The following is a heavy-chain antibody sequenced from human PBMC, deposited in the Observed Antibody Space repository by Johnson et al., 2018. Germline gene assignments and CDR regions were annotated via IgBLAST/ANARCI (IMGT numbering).Heavy chain of an antibody. CDR2: VYHSGST. V-gene: IGHV4-59*01. Sequence: QVQLQESGPGLVKPSETLSLTCTVSGGSISSYWWSWIRQPTGKGLEYIGYVYHSGSTIYNPSLESRVTISIDTSKNQFSLKLRSVTAADTAMYYCARGGEYFQDWGQGTLVTVSS. J-gene: IGHJ1*01. D-gene: IGHD6-25*01. CDR3: ARGGEYFQD. CDR1: GGSISSYW.